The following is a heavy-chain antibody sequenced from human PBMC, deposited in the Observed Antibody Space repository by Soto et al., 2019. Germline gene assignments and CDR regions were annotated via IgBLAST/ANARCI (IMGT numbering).Heavy chain of an antibody. Sequence: PGGSLRLSCAASGFTFSSYDMHWVRQATGKGLEWVSAIGTAGDTYYPGSVKGRFTISRENAKNSLYLQMSSLRAGDTAVYYCARDVRAGYCSGGSCPGGGMDVWGQGTTVTVSS. CDR1: GFTFSSYD. CDR3: ARDVRAGYCSGGSCPGGGMDV. D-gene: IGHD2-15*01. CDR2: IGTAGDT. J-gene: IGHJ6*02. V-gene: IGHV3-13*01.